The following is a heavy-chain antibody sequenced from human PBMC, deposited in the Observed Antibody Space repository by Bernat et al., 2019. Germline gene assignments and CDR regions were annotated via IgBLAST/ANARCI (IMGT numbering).Heavy chain of an antibody. D-gene: IGHD5-18*01. Sequence: QVQLVESGGGVVQPGRSLRLSCAASGFTFSSYAMHWVRQAPGKGLEWVAVISYDGSNKYCADSVKGRFTISRDNSKNTLYLQMNSLRAEDTAVYYCARGSHRPTWIQDYYYGMDVWGQGTTVTVSS. J-gene: IGHJ6*02. CDR3: ARGSHRPTWIQDYYYGMDV. CDR2: ISYDGSNK. V-gene: IGHV3-30-3*01. CDR1: GFTFSSYA.